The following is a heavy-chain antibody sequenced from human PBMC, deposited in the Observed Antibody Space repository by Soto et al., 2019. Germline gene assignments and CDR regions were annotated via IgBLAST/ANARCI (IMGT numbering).Heavy chain of an antibody. J-gene: IGHJ4*02. V-gene: IGHV1-18*01. CDR1: GYTFPSYA. Sequence: ASVKVSCKASGYTFPSYAISWVRQAPGQGLEWMGWISAYNGDTNYAQKLQDRVTMTTDTATSTAYMELRSLRSDDTAVYYCARDWVEAPNYFDYWGPGTLVTVSS. CDR2: ISAYNGDT. CDR3: ARDWVEAPNYFDY. D-gene: IGHD3-16*01.